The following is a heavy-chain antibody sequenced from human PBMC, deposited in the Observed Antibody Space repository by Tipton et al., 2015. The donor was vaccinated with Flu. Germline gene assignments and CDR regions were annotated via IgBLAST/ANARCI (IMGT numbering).Heavy chain of an antibody. CDR1: GYTFNIYY. J-gene: IGHJ1*01. D-gene: IGHD2-15*01. CDR2: INPDSGGT. CDR3: AKDGVAGAAL. Sequence: QLVQSGAEVKKPGASVRVSCKASGYTFNIYYIHWVRQAPGQGLEWMGWINPDSGGTYYAQKFQVRVTMTRATAIRSVYLERSRLRADDTAVYYCAKDGVAGAALWGPVTLV. V-gene: IGHV1-2*02.